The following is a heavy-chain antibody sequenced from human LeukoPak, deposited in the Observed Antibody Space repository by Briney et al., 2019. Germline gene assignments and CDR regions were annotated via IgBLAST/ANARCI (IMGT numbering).Heavy chain of an antibody. J-gene: IGHJ4*02. Sequence: SETLSLTCTVSGYSISSGYYWGWIRQPPGKGLEWIGSIHHSGSTNYNPSLKSRVTISLDTSKNQFSLKLSSVTAADTAVYYCARHSRSGYYYVQAERIDYWGQGTLVTVSS. D-gene: IGHD3-22*01. V-gene: IGHV4-38-2*02. CDR1: GYSISSGYY. CDR3: ARHSRSGYYYVQAERIDY. CDR2: IHHSGST.